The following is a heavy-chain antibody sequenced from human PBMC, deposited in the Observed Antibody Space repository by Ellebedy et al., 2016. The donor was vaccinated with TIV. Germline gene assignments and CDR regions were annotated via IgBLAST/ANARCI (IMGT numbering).Heavy chain of an antibody. CDR3: ARGSEYSSGWPIFEY. CDR2: ISYDGSNK. V-gene: IGHV3-30*03. D-gene: IGHD6-19*01. Sequence: PGGSLRLSCAASGFTFSSYGMHWVRQAPGKGLEWVAVISYDGSNKYYADSVKGRFTISRDNSKNTLYLQMNSLRAEDTAVYYCARGSEYSSGWPIFEYWGQGTLVTVSS. J-gene: IGHJ4*02. CDR1: GFTFSSYG.